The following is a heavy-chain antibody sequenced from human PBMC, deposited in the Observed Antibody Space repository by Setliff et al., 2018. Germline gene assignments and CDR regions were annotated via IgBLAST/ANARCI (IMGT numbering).Heavy chain of an antibody. J-gene: IGHJ4*02. D-gene: IGHD2-21*01. CDR1: GFTFSSYS. V-gene: IGHV3-21*06. Sequence: PGGSLRLSCAASGFTFSSYSMNWVRQAPGRGLEWVSSISSSSSYIFYAESLKGRFTISRDNAKNSVYLQMNSLRAEDTAVYYCASGDWFYFDCWGQGTLVTVSS. CDR3: ASGDWFYFDC. CDR2: ISSSSSYI.